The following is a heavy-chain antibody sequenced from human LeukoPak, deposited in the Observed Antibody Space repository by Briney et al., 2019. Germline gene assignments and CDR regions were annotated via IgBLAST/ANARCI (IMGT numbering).Heavy chain of an antibody. V-gene: IGHV4-30-4*01. CDR1: GGSISSGDYY. Sequence: SHTLSLTCTVSGGSISSGDYYWSWIRQPPGKGVEWIGYIYYSGNTYYNPSLKSRVTIPVDTSKTQFSLKLSSVTAADTAVYYCAREVRGYSYGYFDYWGQGTLVTVSS. D-gene: IGHD5-18*01. J-gene: IGHJ4*02. CDR3: AREVRGYSYGYFDY. CDR2: IYYSGNT.